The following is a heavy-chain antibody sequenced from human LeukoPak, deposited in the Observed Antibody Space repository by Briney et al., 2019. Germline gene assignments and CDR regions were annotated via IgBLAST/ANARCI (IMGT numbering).Heavy chain of an antibody. CDR3: ARDPNSNWGWYYYYGMDV. D-gene: IGHD7-27*01. CDR1: GFNFPDYA. Sequence: PGGSLRLSCAASGFNFPDYAMHWVRQTPGKGLEWVSGITWNSGATGYADSVKGRFTISRDNAKNSLYLQMNSLRAEDTAVYYCARDPNSNWGWYYYYGMDVWGQGTTVTVSS. V-gene: IGHV3-9*01. J-gene: IGHJ6*02. CDR2: ITWNSGAT.